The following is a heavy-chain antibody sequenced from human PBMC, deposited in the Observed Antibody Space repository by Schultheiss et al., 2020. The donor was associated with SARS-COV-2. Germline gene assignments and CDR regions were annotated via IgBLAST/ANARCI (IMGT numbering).Heavy chain of an antibody. CDR1: GGSFSGYY. CDR2: INHSGST. CDR3: ASQRSIAARGYFDY. V-gene: IGHV4-34*01. J-gene: IGHJ4*02. Sequence: SETLSLTCAVYGGSFSGYYWSWIRQPPGKGLEWIGEINHSGSTNYNPSLKSRVTISVDTSKNQFSLKLSSVTAADTAVYYCASQRSIAARGYFDYWGQGTLVTVSS. D-gene: IGHD6-6*01.